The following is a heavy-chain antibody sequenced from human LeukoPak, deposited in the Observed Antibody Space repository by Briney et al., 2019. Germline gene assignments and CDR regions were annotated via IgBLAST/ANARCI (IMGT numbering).Heavy chain of an antibody. CDR1: GFTFSSYA. D-gene: IGHD6-13*01. Sequence: GGSLRLSCVASGFTFSSYAMSWVRQAPGKGLEWVSAISGSGGSTYYADSVKGRFTISRDNSKNTLYLQMNSLRAEDTAVYYCAISIAAAGAFDYWGQGTLVTVSS. J-gene: IGHJ4*02. CDR3: AISIAAAGAFDY. CDR2: ISGSGGST. V-gene: IGHV3-23*01.